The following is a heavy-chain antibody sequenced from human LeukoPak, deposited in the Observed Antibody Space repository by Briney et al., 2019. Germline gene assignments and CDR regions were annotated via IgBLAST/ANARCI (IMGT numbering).Heavy chain of an antibody. D-gene: IGHD3-16*01. CDR1: GYTLTELS. Sequence: ASVKVSCKVSGYTLTELSMHWVRQAPGKGLEWMGGFDPEDGETIYAQKFQGRVTMTEDTSTDTAYMELSSLRSEDTAVYYCATRSLRSRGYYYMDVWGKGTTVTVSS. J-gene: IGHJ6*03. CDR2: FDPEDGET. V-gene: IGHV1-24*01. CDR3: ATRSLRSRGYYYMDV.